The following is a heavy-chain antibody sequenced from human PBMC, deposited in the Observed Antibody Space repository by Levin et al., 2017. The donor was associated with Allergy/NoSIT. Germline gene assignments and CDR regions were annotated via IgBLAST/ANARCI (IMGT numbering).Heavy chain of an antibody. Sequence: ASVKVSCKASGYSLNTYHVQWVRQAPGQGLQWVGIINPSGDATKYAQRFQGRVTLTRDTSTGTVFMELNSLRSEDTAVYYCARDYWGPESWGQGTLVAVSS. V-gene: IGHV1-46*02. D-gene: IGHD7-27*01. J-gene: IGHJ5*02. CDR1: GYSLNTYH. CDR3: ARDYWGPES. CDR2: INPSGDAT.